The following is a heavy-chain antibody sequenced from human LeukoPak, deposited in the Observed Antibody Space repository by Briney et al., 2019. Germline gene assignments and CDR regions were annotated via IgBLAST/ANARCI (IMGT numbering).Heavy chain of an antibody. CDR1: EFLFSNYW. D-gene: IGHD6-19*01. J-gene: IGHJ4*02. CDR2: IDSDGSPT. CDR3: AREAGPLDY. Sequence: GGSLRLSCAASEFLFSNYWMHWVRQVPGEGLVWVSRIDSDGSPTTYAASVEGRFTISRDNAKNTLYLEMSYLRAEDTAIYYCAREAGPLDYWGQGTLVTVSS. V-gene: IGHV3-74*01.